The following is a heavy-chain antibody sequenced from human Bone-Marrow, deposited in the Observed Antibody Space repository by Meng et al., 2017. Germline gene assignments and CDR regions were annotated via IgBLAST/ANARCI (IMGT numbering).Heavy chain of an antibody. CDR3: SGHVDY. J-gene: IGHJ4*02. V-gene: IGHV3-15*01. Sequence: GGSLRLSCAVSGFTFSNYWMSWVRQAPGKGLEWIGRMKSNVDGGTVDYAAAVKGRFFISRDDSENTFYLQMNSLKTEDTAVYYCSGHVDYWGQGTLVTVSS. CDR2: MKSNVDGGTV. CDR1: GFTFSNYW.